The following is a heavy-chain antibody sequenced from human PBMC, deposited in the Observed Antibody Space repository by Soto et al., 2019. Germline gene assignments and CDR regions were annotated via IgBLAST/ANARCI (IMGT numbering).Heavy chain of an antibody. CDR2: VSHDGSNT. Sequence: VQLVESGGGVVQPGRSLRLSCAASGFTFSDYAMHWVRQAPGKGLEWVAVVSHDGSNTHYADSVKGRFTISRDSSKNTGSLEMTSLRAEVTAVYYCATGGRQWVVRSDFNYWGQGALVTVSS. D-gene: IGHD6-19*01. CDR3: ATGGRQWVVRSDFNY. J-gene: IGHJ4*02. V-gene: IGHV3-30*03. CDR1: GFTFSDYA.